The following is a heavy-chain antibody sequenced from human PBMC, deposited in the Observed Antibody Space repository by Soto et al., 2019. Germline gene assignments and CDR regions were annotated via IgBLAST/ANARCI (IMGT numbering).Heavy chain of an antibody. V-gene: IGHV2-5*01. Sequence: QITVKESGPPLVTPTQTLTLTCTFSGFSFSTSGAGVGWIRQPPDKALEWLALIFWNDDKRYTPSLNSRLTITKDTSKNQVVLTMSNLDPVDTATYFCAHRRGASTTGGAFDIWGLGTKVTVSS. CDR2: IFWNDDK. CDR3: AHRRGASTTGGAFDI. D-gene: IGHD1-1*01. J-gene: IGHJ3*02. CDR1: GFSFSTSGAG.